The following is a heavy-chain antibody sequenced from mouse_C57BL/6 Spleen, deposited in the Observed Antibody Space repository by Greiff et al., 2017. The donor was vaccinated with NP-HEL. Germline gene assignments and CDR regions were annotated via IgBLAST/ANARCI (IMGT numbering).Heavy chain of an antibody. CDR3: AREGGNYGYAMDY. Sequence: VQLKESGPGLVKPSQSLSLTCSVTGYSITSGSYWNWIRQFPGNKLEWMGYISYDGSNNYNPSLKNRISITRDTSKNQFFLKLNSVTTEDTATDYWAREGGNYGYAMDYWGQGTSVTVSS. D-gene: IGHD2-1*01. CDR2: ISYDGSN. J-gene: IGHJ4*01. V-gene: IGHV3-6*01. CDR1: GYSITSGSY.